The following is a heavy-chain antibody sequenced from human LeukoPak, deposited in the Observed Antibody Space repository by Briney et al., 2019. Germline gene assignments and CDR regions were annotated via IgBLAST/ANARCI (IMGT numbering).Heavy chain of an antibody. D-gene: IGHD3-16*02. V-gene: IGHV4-31*03. CDR2: IYYCGST. CDR3: GFRELSPGNFDY. J-gene: IGHJ4*02. Sequence: LSLTCIFSLGSILRGAYYSLWIRHHRGEGPVGIVYIYYCGSTYYNPSLKSRVITSVATSQNQFSPQLNHVPPPDQSVEYCGFRELSPGNFDYWGQGTLVTVSS. CDR1: LGSILRGAYY.